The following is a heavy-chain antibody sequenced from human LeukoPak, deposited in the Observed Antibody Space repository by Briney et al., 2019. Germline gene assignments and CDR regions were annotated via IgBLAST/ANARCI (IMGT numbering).Heavy chain of an antibody. CDR1: GYTFTGYY. CDR2: INPNSGGT. V-gene: IGHV1-2*02. D-gene: IGHD2-15*01. J-gene: IGHJ4*02. CDR3: ARELPGYCSGGSCYYFDY. Sequence: ASVKVSCKASGYTFTGYYMHWERQAPGQGLEWMGWINPNSGGTNYAQKFQGRVTMTRDTSISTAYMELSRLRSDDTAVYYCARELPGYCSGGSCYYFDYWGQGTLVTVSS.